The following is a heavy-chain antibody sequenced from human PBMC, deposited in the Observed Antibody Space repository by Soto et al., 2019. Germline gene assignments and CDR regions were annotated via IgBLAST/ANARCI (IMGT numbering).Heavy chain of an antibody. J-gene: IGHJ4*02. CDR1: DDSISNYY. CDR3: TRGGDPYKTGH. D-gene: IGHD2-21*01. CDR2: IHYSGST. Sequence: PSETLSLTCTVSDDSISNYYWSWIRQPPGKGLEWIGFIHYSGSTNYNPSLKGRVTMSVDTSKNQFSLKLTSVNTADTAIYYCTRGGDPYKTGHWGQGTLVTVSS. V-gene: IGHV4-59*01.